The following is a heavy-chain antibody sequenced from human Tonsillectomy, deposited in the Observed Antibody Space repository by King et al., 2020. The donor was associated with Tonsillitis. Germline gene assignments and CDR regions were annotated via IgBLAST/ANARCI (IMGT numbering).Heavy chain of an antibody. V-gene: IGHV4-4*07. Sequence: VQLQESGPGLVKPSETLSLTCTVSGASISSYYWSWIRQPAGKELEWIGRMFVSGSFKYNASLKSRVTMSVDTSKNQFSLRLSSVTAADTAVYYCARDMPDIGARRPWYWFDPWGQGTLVTVSS. J-gene: IGHJ5*02. CDR1: GASISSYY. CDR2: MFVSGSF. CDR3: ARDMPDIGARRPWYWFDP. D-gene: IGHD6-6*01.